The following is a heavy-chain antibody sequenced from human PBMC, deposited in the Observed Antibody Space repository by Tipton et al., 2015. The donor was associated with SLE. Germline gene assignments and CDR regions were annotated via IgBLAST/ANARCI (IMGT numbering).Heavy chain of an antibody. D-gene: IGHD4-23*01. J-gene: IGHJ4*02. CDR2: IYYSGST. V-gene: IGHV4-39*01. Sequence: TLSLTCTVSDSISSSRYYWGWIRQPPGKGLEWIGNIYYSGSTFYNPSLKSRVTMSVDTSQNQFSLKLSSVTAADTAVYYCARHLVTNYGNDYWGQGTLVTVFS. CDR1: DSISSSRYY. CDR3: ARHLVTNYGNDY.